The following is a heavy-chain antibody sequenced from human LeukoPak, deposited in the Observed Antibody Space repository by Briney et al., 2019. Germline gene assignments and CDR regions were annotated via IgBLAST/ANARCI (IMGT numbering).Heavy chain of an antibody. D-gene: IGHD3-10*02. CDR2: ISSSGSAI. CDR1: GFTFSSYE. V-gene: IGHV3-48*03. J-gene: IGHJ6*04. CDR3: AELGITMIGGV. Sequence: GGSLRLSCAASGFTFSSYEMNWVRQAPGKGLEWVSYISSSGSAIYYADSVKGRFTISRDNAKNSLYLQMNSLRAEDTAVYYCAELGITMIGGVWGKGTTVTISS.